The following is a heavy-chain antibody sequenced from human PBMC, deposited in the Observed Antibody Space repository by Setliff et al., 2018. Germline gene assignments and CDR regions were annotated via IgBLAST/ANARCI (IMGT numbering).Heavy chain of an antibody. V-gene: IGHV4-38-2*01. D-gene: IGHD3-22*01. CDR2: IYHRGST. CDR1: GYSISSVYY. J-gene: IGHJ4*02. CDR3: ASQGIVDFFDY. Sequence: SETLSLTCAVSGYSISSVYYWGWVRQPPGKGLEWIGSIYHRGSTYYNPSLKSRVTISEDTSKNQFSLKLSSVTVADTAVYYCASQGIVDFFDYWGQGTLVTVSS.